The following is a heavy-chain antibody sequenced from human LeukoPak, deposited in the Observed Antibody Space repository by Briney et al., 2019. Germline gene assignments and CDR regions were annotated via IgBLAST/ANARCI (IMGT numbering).Heavy chain of an antibody. V-gene: IGHV7-4-1*02. CDR1: GYTFTYYA. D-gene: IGHD6-6*01. CDR3: ARDLVSAGFDI. CDR2: INTNTGNP. J-gene: IGHJ3*02. Sequence: GASVKVSCKTSGYTFTYYAMNWVRQAPGQGLEWMGWINTNTGNPTYAQGLTGRFVFSLDTSVTTAYLQITSLKAEDTAVYYCARDLVSAGFDIWGQGTMVTVSS.